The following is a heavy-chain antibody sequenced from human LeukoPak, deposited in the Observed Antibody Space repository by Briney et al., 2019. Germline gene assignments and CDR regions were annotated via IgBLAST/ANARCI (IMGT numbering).Heavy chain of an antibody. J-gene: IGHJ4*02. D-gene: IGHD2-15*01. Sequence: GGSLRLSCEASGFTFNNYWMSWFRQAPGKGLEWVSTFSGSGGNTYYADSVKGRFTISRDNSKNTLYLQMNSLRAEDTAVYYCAKSGLNRFDYWGQGTLVTVSS. V-gene: IGHV3-23*01. CDR3: AKSGLNRFDY. CDR2: FSGSGGNT. CDR1: GFTFNNYW.